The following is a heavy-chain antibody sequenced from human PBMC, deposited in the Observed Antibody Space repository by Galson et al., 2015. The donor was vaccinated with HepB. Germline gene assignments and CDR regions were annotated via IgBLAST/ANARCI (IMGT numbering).Heavy chain of an antibody. V-gene: IGHV1-24*01. CDR1: GYTLTELS. CDR3: ATAWYSSSSYWSDP. J-gene: IGHJ5*02. CDR2: FDPEDGET. D-gene: IGHD6-13*01. Sequence: SCKVSGYTLTELSMHWVRQAPGKGLEWMGGFDPEDGETIYAQKFQGRVTMTEDTSTDTAYMELSSLRSEDTAVYYCATAWYSSSSYWSDPWGQGTLVTVSS.